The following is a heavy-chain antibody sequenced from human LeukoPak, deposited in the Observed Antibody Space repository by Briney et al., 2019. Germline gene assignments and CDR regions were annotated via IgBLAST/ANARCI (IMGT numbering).Heavy chain of an antibody. CDR3: AGGDY. CDR1: GFTFSSYA. CDR2: ISYDGSNK. J-gene: IGHJ4*02. Sequence: GGSLRLSCAASGFTFSSYAMHWVRQAPGKGLEWVAVISYDGSNKYYADSVKGRFTISRDNSKNTLYPQMNSLRAEDTAVYYCAGGDYWGQGTLVTVSS. V-gene: IGHV3-30-3*01. D-gene: IGHD3-16*01.